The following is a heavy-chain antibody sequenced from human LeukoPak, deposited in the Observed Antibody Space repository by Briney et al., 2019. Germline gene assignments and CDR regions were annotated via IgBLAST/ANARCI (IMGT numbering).Heavy chain of an antibody. D-gene: IGHD6-13*01. CDR1: GFTFSNAW. V-gene: IGHV3-33*08. Sequence: GGSLRLSCAASGFTFSNAWMNWVRQAPGKGLEWVAVIWYDGSNKYYADSVKGRFTISRDNSKNTLYLQMNSLRAEDTAVYYCARDLYSTNAFDIWGQGTMVTVSS. J-gene: IGHJ3*02. CDR3: ARDLYSTNAFDI. CDR2: IWYDGSNK.